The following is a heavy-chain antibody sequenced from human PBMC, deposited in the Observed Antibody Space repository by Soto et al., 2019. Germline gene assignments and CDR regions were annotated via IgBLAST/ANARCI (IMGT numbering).Heavy chain of an antibody. J-gene: IGHJ6*02. V-gene: IGHV4-34*01. D-gene: IGHD3-22*01. CDR2: INHSGST. CDR1: GGSFSGYY. CDR3: GITTNYYHHFGLDV. Sequence: PSETLSLTCAVYGGSFSGYYWSWIRQPPGKGLEWIGEINHSGSTNYNPSLKSRVTISVDTSKNQFSLKLSSVTAADTAVYYCGITTNYYHHFGLDVRGQGTTVTVSS.